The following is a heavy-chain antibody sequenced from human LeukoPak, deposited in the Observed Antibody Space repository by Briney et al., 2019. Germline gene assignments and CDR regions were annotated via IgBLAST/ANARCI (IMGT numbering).Heavy chain of an antibody. CDR3: ARGTVTAPDY. CDR1: GFSLSNTF. CDR2: IYSGGNT. V-gene: IGHV3-53*01. D-gene: IGHD2-21*02. Sequence: PGGSLRLSCAASGFSLSNTFMSWVRQAPGKGLEWVSIIYSGGNTYYADSVKGRFTISRDNSKNTLYLQMNRLRPEDTVVYYCARGTVTAPDYWGQGTLVTVSS. J-gene: IGHJ4*02.